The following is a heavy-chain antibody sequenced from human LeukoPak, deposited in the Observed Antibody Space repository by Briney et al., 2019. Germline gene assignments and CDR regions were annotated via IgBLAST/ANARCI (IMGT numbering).Heavy chain of an antibody. J-gene: IGHJ4*02. CDR3: ARARGHSSGWYLDY. D-gene: IGHD6-19*01. V-gene: IGHV4-30-2*01. Sequence: PSETLSLTCAVSGGSASSGGYSWSWIRQPPGKGLEWIGYIYHSGSTNYNPSLKSRVTISVDTSKNQFSLKLSSVTAADTAVYYCARARGHSSGWYLDYWGQGTLVTVPS. CDR2: IYHSGST. CDR1: GGSASSGGYS.